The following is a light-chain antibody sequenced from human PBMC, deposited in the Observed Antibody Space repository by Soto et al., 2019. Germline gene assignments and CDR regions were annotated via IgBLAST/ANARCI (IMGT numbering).Light chain of an antibody. V-gene: IGKV1-9*01. CDR3: QQLNSYPPFT. CDR2: AAS. CDR1: QGLRSY. J-gene: IGKJ3*01. Sequence: IQLTQSPSSLSASVGDRVTITCRASQGLRSYLAWYQPKPGKAPKLLIYAASTLQSGVPSRFSGSVSATDFTLTIRSLQPEDFATHYCQQLNSYPPFTFRPGTKVYIK.